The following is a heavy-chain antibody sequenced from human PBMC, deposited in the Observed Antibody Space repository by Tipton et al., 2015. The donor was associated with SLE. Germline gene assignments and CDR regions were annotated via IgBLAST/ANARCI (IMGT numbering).Heavy chain of an antibody. CDR3: AEGDWNYGTPRDY. CDR2: ISYDGSNK. CDR1: GFTFSSYA. V-gene: IGHV3-30-3*02. D-gene: IGHD1-7*01. J-gene: IGHJ4*02. Sequence: RSLRLSCAASGFTFSSYAMHWVRQAPGKGLEWVAVISYDGSNKYYADSVKGRFTISRDNSKNTLYLQMNSLRAEDTAVYYCAEGDWNYGTPRDYWGQGALVTVSS.